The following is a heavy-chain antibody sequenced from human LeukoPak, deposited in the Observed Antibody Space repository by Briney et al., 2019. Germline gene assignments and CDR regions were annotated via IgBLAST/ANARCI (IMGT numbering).Heavy chain of an antibody. Sequence: SVKVSCKASGGTFSSYAISWVRQAPGQGLEWMGGIIPIFGTANYAQKFQGRVTITTDESTSTAYMELSSLRSEDTAVYYCARDTGTSTVTRDLCYYYYMDVWGKGTTVTVSS. J-gene: IGHJ6*03. V-gene: IGHV1-69*05. CDR3: ARDTGTSTVTRDLCYYYYMDV. CDR2: IIPIFGTA. CDR1: GGTFSSYA. D-gene: IGHD4-17*01.